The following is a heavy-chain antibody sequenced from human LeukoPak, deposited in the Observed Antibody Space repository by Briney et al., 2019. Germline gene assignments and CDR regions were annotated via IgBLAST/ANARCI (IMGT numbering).Heavy chain of an antibody. CDR2: IYASGNT. CDR1: GGAISGYH. D-gene: IGHD1-26*01. J-gene: IGHJ5*02. Sequence: SETLYLTCTVSGGAISGYHWGWIRQPPGKGLEYIGDIYASGNTKYNPSLQSRVTMSVDRSKRQFSLELRSVTVADTAVYYCARLPRRERGFDPWGQGALVTVSS. V-gene: IGHV4-4*09. CDR3: ARLPRRERGFDP.